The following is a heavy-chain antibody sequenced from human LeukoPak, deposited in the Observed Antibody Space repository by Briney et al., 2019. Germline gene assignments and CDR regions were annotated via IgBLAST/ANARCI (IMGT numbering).Heavy chain of an antibody. J-gene: IGHJ4*02. CDR2: ISGSSSYI. V-gene: IGHV3-21*01. D-gene: IGHD1-20*01. Sequence: PGGSLRLSCAASGFTFSSYSMNWVRQAPGKGLEWVSSISGSSSYIYYADSVKGRFTISRDNAKNSLYLQMNSLRAEDTAVYYCARDRYNWNDGLFDYWGQGTLVTVSS. CDR1: GFTFSSYS. CDR3: ARDRYNWNDGLFDY.